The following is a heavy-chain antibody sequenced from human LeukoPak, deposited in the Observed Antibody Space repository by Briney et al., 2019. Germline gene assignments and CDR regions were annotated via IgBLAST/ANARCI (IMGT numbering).Heavy chain of an antibody. CDR1: GYTFTGYY. Sequence: ASVKVSCKASGYTFTGYYMHWVRQAPGQGLEWMGWINPNSRDTNYEQKFQGRVTMTGDTSISTAYMELRRLRSDDTAVYYCARGIWSGERNWFDPWGQGTLVTVSS. V-gene: IGHV1-2*02. CDR2: INPNSRDT. J-gene: IGHJ5*02. CDR3: ARGIWSGERNWFDP. D-gene: IGHD3-10*01.